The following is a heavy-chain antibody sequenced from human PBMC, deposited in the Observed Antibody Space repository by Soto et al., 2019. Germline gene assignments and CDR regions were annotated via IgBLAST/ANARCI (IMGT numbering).Heavy chain of an antibody. J-gene: IGHJ5*02. CDR2: ISAYNGNT. CDR1: GYTFTSYG. Sequence: GASVKVSCKASGYTFTSYGISWVRQAPGQGLEWMGWISAYNGNTNYAQKLQGRVTMTTDTSTSTAYMELRSLRSDDTAVYYCARDYPSQLWFGELLEENWFDPWGQGTLVTVSS. D-gene: IGHD3-10*01. CDR3: ARDYPSQLWFGELLEENWFDP. V-gene: IGHV1-18*01.